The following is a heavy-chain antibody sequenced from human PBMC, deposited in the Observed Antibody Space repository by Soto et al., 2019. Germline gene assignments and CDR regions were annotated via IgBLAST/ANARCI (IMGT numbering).Heavy chain of an antibody. V-gene: IGHV1-8*01. CDR1: GYTFTSYD. CDR3: ARSDAAGFEWFDP. CDR2: MNPDSGHT. J-gene: IGHJ5*02. Sequence: ASVKVSCKASGYTFTSYDINWVRQATGQGPEWMGWMNPDSGHTGYARKFRGRISMTRNTSISTAYMELTSLRSDDTAIYYCARSDAAGFEWFDPWGQGTLVTVSS. D-gene: IGHD3-9*01.